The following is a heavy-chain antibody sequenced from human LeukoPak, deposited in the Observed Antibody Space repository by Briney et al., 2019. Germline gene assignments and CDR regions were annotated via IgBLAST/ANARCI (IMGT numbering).Heavy chain of an antibody. J-gene: IGHJ4*02. V-gene: IGHV4-61*02. CDR1: GDSFSSRSYY. D-gene: IGHD3-10*01. Sequence: PSETLSLTCTVSGDSFSSRSYYWSWIRQPAGKGLEWIGRSHTSGRTNYNPSLKSRVTISVDTSKNQFSLKLSSVTAAGTAVYFCAREFNRRGSLYFDYWGQGTVVTVSS. CDR2: SHTSGRT. CDR3: AREFNRRGSLYFDY.